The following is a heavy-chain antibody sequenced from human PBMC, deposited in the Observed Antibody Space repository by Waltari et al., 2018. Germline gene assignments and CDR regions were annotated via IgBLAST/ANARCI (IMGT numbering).Heavy chain of an antibody. CDR2: LYSDGRT. CDR3: AKDQEYLDYMDV. J-gene: IGHJ6*03. Sequence: VQLVESGGGLIQPGESLRLSCAASGFNVSRNYMRWVRQGPGEGLQWVSILYSDGRTFYADSVKGRFTISRDNSKNTLHLQMNSLRAEDTAIFYCAKDQEYLDYMDVWGKGTTVTVFS. V-gene: IGHV3-53*01. CDR1: GFNVSRNY. D-gene: IGHD2-15*01.